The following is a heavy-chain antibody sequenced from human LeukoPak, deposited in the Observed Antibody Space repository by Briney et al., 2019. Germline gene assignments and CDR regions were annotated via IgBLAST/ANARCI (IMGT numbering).Heavy chain of an antibody. Sequence: SETLSLTCSVSGGXISSYYWSWIRQPPGKGLEWIGYIYYSGTTNYNPSLKSRVTISVDTSKNQFSLKLTSVTAADTAVYYCARGAGSGYYPFDYWGQGTLVTVSS. CDR1: GGXISSYY. CDR3: ARGAGSGYYPFDY. D-gene: IGHD3-22*01. J-gene: IGHJ4*02. CDR2: IYYSGTT. V-gene: IGHV4-59*01.